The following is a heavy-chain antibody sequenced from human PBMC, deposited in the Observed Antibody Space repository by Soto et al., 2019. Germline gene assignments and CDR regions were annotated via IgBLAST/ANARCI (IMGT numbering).Heavy chain of an antibody. Sequence: PSETLSLTCAVYGGSFGGYYWSWIRQPPGKGLEWIGEINDSGNINYNPSLKSRVTILLDTPKKQISLKLNSVTAADSAVYYCARGLILWFGELSRRGGYYYYMDVWAKGTTVTVSS. D-gene: IGHD3-10*01. V-gene: IGHV4-34*01. CDR2: INDSGNI. CDR1: GGSFGGYY. CDR3: ARGLILWFGELSRRGGYYYYMDV. J-gene: IGHJ6*03.